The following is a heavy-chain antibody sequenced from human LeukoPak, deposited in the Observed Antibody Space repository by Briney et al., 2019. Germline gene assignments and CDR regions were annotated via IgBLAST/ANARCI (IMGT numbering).Heavy chain of an antibody. J-gene: IGHJ6*03. Sequence: PGGSLRLSCVASGFTFSDYYMSWIRQAPGKGLEWVSYISSSSSTIYYADSVKGRFTISRDNAKKSLYVQMNSLRAEDTAVYYCARGTSRTSYYMDVWGKGTTVTVS. CDR3: ARGTSRTSYYMDV. V-gene: IGHV3-11*04. D-gene: IGHD1-7*01. CDR2: ISSSSSTI. CDR1: GFTFSDYY.